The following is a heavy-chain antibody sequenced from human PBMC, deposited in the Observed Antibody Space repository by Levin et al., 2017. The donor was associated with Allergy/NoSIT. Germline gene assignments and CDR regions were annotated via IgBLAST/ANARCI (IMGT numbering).Heavy chain of an antibody. Sequence: PSETLSLTCTVSGGSMKNYHWSWIRQTAGKGLEWIGRIYTTGTPNYNPSLKSRIAMSVDTSNNEFSLKLTSVTVADTGLYFCSRGPGGEDEALDIWGQGTRVIVSS. CDR3: SRGPGGEDEALDI. CDR2: IYTTGTP. D-gene: IGHD3-10*01. CDR1: GGSMKNYH. V-gene: IGHV4-4*07. J-gene: IGHJ3*02.